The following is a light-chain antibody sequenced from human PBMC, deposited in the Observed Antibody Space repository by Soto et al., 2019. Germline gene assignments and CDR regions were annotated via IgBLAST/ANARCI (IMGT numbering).Light chain of an antibody. CDR1: ESVSSSF. J-gene: IGKJ1*01. Sequence: EVVLTQSPGTLSLSPGERATLSCRASESVSSSFLTWYQQKPGQAPRLLIYRTSNRVTGIPVRFSGSGSGTDFTLTISRLEPEDFAVYFCQHYVNSLWTFGQGSKVEIK. V-gene: IGKV3-20*01. CDR2: RTS. CDR3: QHYVNSLWT.